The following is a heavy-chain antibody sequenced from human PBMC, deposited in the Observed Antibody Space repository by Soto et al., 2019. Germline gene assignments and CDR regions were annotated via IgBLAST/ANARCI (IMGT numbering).Heavy chain of an antibody. Sequence: PGGSLRLSCVASGFTLSRNWMNWVRQAPGKGLEWVAGVKRDGSRKFYVDSVKGRFTISRDNAENSLYLQMNSLRVEDTAVYYCARAGKGGNEDIWFDPWGQGKLVTVSS. CDR3: ARAGKGGNEDIWFDP. CDR2: VKRDGSRK. J-gene: IGHJ5*02. D-gene: IGHD2-15*01. V-gene: IGHV3-7*01. CDR1: GFTLSRNW.